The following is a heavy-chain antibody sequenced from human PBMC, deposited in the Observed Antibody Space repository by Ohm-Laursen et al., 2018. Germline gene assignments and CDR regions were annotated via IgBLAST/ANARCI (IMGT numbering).Heavy chain of an antibody. CDR1: GYTFTGYY. CDR2: INPNSGGT. CDR3: ASLGGIDKYDSGTYSLDY. J-gene: IGHJ4*02. D-gene: IGHD3-10*01. V-gene: IGHV1-2*02. Sequence: ASVKVSCKASGYTFTGYYMHWVRQAPGQGLEWMGWINPNSGGTNYAQSFRGRVTMTRDTSINTAYMDLRRLRSDDTAVYYCASLGGIDKYDSGTYSLDYWGQGTLVTVSS.